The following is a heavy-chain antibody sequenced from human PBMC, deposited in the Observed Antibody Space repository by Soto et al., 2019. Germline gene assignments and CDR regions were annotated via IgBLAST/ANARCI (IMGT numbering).Heavy chain of an antibody. CDR1: GGTFSSYA. D-gene: IGHD6-19*01. CDR3: ASGNSGWDFDY. Sequence: SVKVSCKASGGTFSSYAISWVRQAPGQGLEWMGGIIPIFGTANYAQKFQGRVTITADKSTSTAYMELSSLRSEDTAVYYCASGNSGWDFDYWGQGTLVTVSS. CDR2: IIPIFGTA. J-gene: IGHJ4*02. V-gene: IGHV1-69*06.